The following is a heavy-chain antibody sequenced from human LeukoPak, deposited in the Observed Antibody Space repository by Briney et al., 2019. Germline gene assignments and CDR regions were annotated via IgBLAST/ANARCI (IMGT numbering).Heavy chain of an antibody. CDR3: ARVVSGYSSGWRFDY. Sequence: ASVKVSCKASGYTFTSYAIHWVRQAPGQGLEWMGGIIPIFGTANYAQKFQGRVTITADESTSTAYMELSSLRSEDTAVYYCARVVSGYSSGWRFDYWGQGTLVTVSS. J-gene: IGHJ4*02. CDR2: IIPIFGTA. CDR1: GYTFTSYA. V-gene: IGHV1-69*13. D-gene: IGHD6-19*01.